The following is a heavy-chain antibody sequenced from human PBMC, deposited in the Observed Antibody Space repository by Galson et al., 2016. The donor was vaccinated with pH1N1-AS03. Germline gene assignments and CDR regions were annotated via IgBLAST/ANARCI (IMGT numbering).Heavy chain of an antibody. D-gene: IGHD4-11*01. V-gene: IGHV6-1*01. CDR2: TYYRSKWFH. J-gene: IGHJ2*01. CDR1: GDSVSSESAH. Sequence: CAISGDSVSSESAHWNWIRQTPSRGLEWLGRTYYRSKWFHEYAVSVKGRITITPDTSKNDFSLHLRSVTPEDSAVYYCALNSNWYFDVWGRGSLVIVSS. CDR3: ALNSNWYFDV.